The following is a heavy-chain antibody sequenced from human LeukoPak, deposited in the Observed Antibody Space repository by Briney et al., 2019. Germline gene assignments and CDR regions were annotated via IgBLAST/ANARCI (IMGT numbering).Heavy chain of an antibody. Sequence: SETLSLTCTVSGGSISSNYWSWIRQPPGTGLEWIGYIYYSGTTDYNPSLKSRVTISLDTSKNQFSLKLSSVTAADTAVYYCARYIAAGENWFDPWGQGTLVTVSS. J-gene: IGHJ5*02. CDR2: IYYSGTT. CDR3: ARYIAAGENWFDP. CDR1: GGSISSNY. D-gene: IGHD6-13*01. V-gene: IGHV4-59*08.